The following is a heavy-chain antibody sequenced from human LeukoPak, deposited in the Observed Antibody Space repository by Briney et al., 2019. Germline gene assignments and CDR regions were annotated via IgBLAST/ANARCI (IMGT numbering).Heavy chain of an antibody. CDR2: IYYSGST. J-gene: IGHJ4*02. CDR3: AREEGGY. V-gene: IGHV4-39*07. CDR1: GGSISSSSYY. Sequence: SETLSLTCTVSGGSISSSSYYWGWIRQPPGKGLEWIGSIYYSGSTYYNPSLKSRVTISVDTSKNQFSLKLSSVTAADTAVYYCAREEGGYWGQGTLVTVSS.